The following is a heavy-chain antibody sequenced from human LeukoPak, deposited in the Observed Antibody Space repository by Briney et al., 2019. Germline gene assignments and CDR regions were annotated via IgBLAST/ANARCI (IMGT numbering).Heavy chain of an antibody. CDR2: INARGDT. J-gene: IGHJ5*02. V-gene: IGHV4-34*01. D-gene: IGHD2-2*01. Sequence: PSETLSLTCAVYGWSFQDYYWNWIRQPPGKGLEWIGEINARGDTNFNPPLKSRVTISVDTSKNQFSLRLTSMIAADTAVYYCARGQVPAARGYNWFDPWGQGTLVTVSS. CDR3: ARGQVPAARGYNWFDP. CDR1: GWSFQDYY.